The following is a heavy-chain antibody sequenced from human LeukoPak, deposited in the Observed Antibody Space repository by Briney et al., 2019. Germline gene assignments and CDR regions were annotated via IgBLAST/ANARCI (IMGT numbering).Heavy chain of an antibody. CDR2: IIPIFGTA. Sequence: SVKVSCKPSGYTFTSYGISWVRQAPGQGLEWMGGIIPIFGTANYAQKFQGRVTITTDESTSTAYMGLSSLRSEDTAVYYCAKSGEYCSSTSCYTGNDFDYWGQGTLVTASS. CDR1: GYTFTSYG. D-gene: IGHD2-2*02. V-gene: IGHV1-69*05. J-gene: IGHJ4*02. CDR3: AKSGEYCSSTSCYTGNDFDY.